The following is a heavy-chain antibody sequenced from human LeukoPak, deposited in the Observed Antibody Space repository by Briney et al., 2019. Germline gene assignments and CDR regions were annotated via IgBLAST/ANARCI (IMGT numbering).Heavy chain of an antibody. CDR2: IGSGGTT. CDR3: AKRDTTMAKGAFDI. CDR1: GFTFRTYG. V-gene: IGHV3-23*01. J-gene: IGHJ3*02. D-gene: IGHD5-18*01. Sequence: GGSLRLSCAASGFTFRTYGMSWVRQAPGKGLEWVSAIGSGGTTYYTDSVEGRFTVSRDNSKTTLYLQMSSLRAEDTAVYYCAKRDTTMAKGAFDIWGQGTTVTVSS.